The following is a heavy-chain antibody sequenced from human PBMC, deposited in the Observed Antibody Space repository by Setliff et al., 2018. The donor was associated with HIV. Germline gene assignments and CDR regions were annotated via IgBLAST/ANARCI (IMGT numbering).Heavy chain of an antibody. D-gene: IGHD3-10*01. Sequence: SETLSLTCTVSGGSISISSHYWGWIRQPPGKGLEWIGRIYHSGITYYNASLKSRVSISVDTSKNQFSVKLNSVTAADTAVYYCARSISLPRGPLGDVFDIWGQGTMVTVSS. CDR2: IYHSGIT. CDR3: ARSISLPRGPLGDVFDI. CDR1: GGSISISSHY. V-gene: IGHV4-39*01. J-gene: IGHJ3*02.